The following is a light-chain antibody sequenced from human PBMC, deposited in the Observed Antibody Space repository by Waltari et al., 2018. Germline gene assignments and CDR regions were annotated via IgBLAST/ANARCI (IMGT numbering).Light chain of an antibody. Sequence: QSALTQPASVSGSPGQSITISCTGTSSDVGIYNLVSWYQHHPGKAPKVMIYEGSKRPSGVSNRFSGSKSGNTASLTISGLQAEDEADYYCCSYAGSTASVMFGGGTKLTVL. V-gene: IGLV2-23*01. CDR2: EGS. CDR3: CSYAGSTASVM. J-gene: IGLJ3*02. CDR1: SSDVGIYNL.